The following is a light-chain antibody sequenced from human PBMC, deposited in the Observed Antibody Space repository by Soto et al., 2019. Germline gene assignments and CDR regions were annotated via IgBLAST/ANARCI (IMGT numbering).Light chain of an antibody. CDR3: QQYGTSPLMYT. V-gene: IGKV3-20*01. Sequence: EVVLTQSPGTVSLSPGERATLSCRASQSVTSNYLAWYQQRPGQAPRLLIYGASIRATGVPDRFSGSGSGTDFTLTITRLEPEDFAVYYCQQYGTSPLMYTFGQGTKLDIK. CDR1: QSVTSNY. J-gene: IGKJ2*01. CDR2: GAS.